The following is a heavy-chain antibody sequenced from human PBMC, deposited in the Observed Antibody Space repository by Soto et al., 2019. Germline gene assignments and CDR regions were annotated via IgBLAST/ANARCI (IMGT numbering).Heavy chain of an antibody. J-gene: IGHJ5*02. CDR2: IRSKGHNYAT. CDR3: TRDLFSYDYSGILWFDP. CDR1: GFAFSGSA. Sequence: GSLRLSCAASGFAFSGSAMYWVRQASGKGPEWVGRIRSKGHNYATEYAASVKGRFTISRDDSKNTAYLQMNSLQTEDTAVYYCTRDLFSYDYSGILWFDPWGPGTLVTVSS. V-gene: IGHV3-73*01. D-gene: IGHD3-16*01.